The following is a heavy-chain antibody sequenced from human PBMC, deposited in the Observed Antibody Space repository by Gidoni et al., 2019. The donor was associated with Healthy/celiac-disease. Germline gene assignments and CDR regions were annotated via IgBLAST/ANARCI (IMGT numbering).Heavy chain of an antibody. Sequence: EVQLVESGGGLVPPGRSLRLSCAASGFTFDDYARHWVRQAPGKGLEWVSGISWYSGSIGYADSGKGRFTISRDNAKNSLYLQMNSLRAEDTALYYCAKARGGVVVTATSFDYWGQGTLVTVSS. CDR2: ISWYSGSI. J-gene: IGHJ4*02. V-gene: IGHV3-9*01. D-gene: IGHD2-21*02. CDR3: AKARGGVVVTATSFDY. CDR1: GFTFDDYA.